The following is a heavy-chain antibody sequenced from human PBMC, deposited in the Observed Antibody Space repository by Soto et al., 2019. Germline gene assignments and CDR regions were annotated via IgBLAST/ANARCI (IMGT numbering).Heavy chain of an antibody. CDR1: GGSISSGGYY. CDR3: ARDGAGSGYDAFDI. J-gene: IGHJ3*02. CDR2: IYYSEST. Sequence: PSETLSLTCTVSGGSISSGGYYWSWIRQHPGKGLEWIGYIYYSESTYYNPSLKSRVTISVDTSKNQFPLKLSSVTAADTAVYYCARDGAGSGYDAFDIWGQGTMVTVSS. D-gene: IGHD3-10*01. V-gene: IGHV4-31*03.